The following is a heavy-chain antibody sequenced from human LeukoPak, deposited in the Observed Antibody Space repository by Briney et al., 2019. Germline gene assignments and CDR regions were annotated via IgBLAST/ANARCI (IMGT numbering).Heavy chain of an antibody. D-gene: IGHD3-3*01. CDR2: IGGGGDKV. CDR3: AKVSSGEHTFWSDFSQDKWFDP. J-gene: IGHJ5*02. V-gene: IGHV3-23*01. Sequence: GGSLRLSCATSGFTFKSYAMTWVRQAPGKGLEWVSAIGGGGDKVFYADSVKGRFTISRDNSKQTLYLQMNSLGAADTAVYYCAKVSSGEHTFWSDFSQDKWFDPWGLGTLVTVAS. CDR1: GFTFKSYA.